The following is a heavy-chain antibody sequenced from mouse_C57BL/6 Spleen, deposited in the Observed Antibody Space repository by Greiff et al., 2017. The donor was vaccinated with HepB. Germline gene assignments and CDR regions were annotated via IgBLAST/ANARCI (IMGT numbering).Heavy chain of an antibody. CDR2: IDPSDSDT. D-gene: IGHD3-2*02. CDR1: GYTFTSYW. CDR3: ERRDSSGVLAY. Sequence: QVQLKQPGAELVRPGSSVKLSCKASGYTFTSYWMHWVKQRPMQGLEWIGNIDPSDSDTHYNQKFKDKVTLTVDKSSSTVYMQLSSLTSEDSAVYYCERRDSSGVLAYWGQGTLVTVSA. V-gene: IGHV1-52*01. J-gene: IGHJ3*01.